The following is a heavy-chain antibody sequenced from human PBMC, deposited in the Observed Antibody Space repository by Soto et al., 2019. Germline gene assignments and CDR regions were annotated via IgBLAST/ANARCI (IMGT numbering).Heavy chain of an antibody. D-gene: IGHD3-3*01. CDR3: AREIRSGYYKYWYFDL. CDR1: GYTFTIYY. CDR2: INPDSGGT. V-gene: IGHV1-2*02. Sequence: QVQLVQSGAEVKEPGASVKVSCKASGYTFTIYYIHWVRQAPGQGLEWMGWINPDSGGTKYAQKFQGGVTMTRDTAIRXLYMELSRLRSDDTAVYYCAREIRSGYYKYWYFDLWGRGTLVTVSS. J-gene: IGHJ2*01.